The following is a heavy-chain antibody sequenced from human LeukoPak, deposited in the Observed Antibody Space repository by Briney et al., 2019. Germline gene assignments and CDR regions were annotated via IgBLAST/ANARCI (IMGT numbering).Heavy chain of an antibody. V-gene: IGHV3-33*01. D-gene: IGHD3-3*02. J-gene: IGHJ4*02. CDR3: ARDFFHSDISRPFDY. CDR1: GFILNDYG. CDR2: IWFDKNQ. Sequence: GRSLRLSCAASGFILNDYGMHWVRQAPGKGLEWVADIWFDKNQHFADSVKGRFAISRDNSKNSLYLQMNSLRAEDSAVYYCARDFFHSDISRPFDYWGQGTLVTVSS.